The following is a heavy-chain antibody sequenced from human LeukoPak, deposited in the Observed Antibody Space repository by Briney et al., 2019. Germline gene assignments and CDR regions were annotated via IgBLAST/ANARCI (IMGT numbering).Heavy chain of an antibody. Sequence: SETLSLTCAVYGGSFSGYYWSWIRQPPGKGLEWIGEINHSGSTNYNPSLKSRVTISVDTSKNQFSLKLSSVTAADTAVYYCAREGRMTTVTTLFDYWGQGTLVTVSS. CDR2: INHSGST. J-gene: IGHJ4*02. D-gene: IGHD4-17*01. CDR1: GGSFSGYY. CDR3: AREGRMTTVTTLFDY. V-gene: IGHV4-34*01.